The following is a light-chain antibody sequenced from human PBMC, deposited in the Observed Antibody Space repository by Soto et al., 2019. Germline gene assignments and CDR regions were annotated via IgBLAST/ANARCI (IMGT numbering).Light chain of an antibody. J-gene: IGKJ5*01. V-gene: IGKV1-5*01. CDR3: QQYHTSSIT. Sequence: DIHMTQSPSTLSGSVGDRVTITCRASQTISSWLAWYQQKPGKAPTLLIYDASTLERGVPSRFSGTGSGTEFTLSIDSLQPDDFATYYCQQYHTSSITFGQGTRLEIK. CDR2: DAS. CDR1: QTISSW.